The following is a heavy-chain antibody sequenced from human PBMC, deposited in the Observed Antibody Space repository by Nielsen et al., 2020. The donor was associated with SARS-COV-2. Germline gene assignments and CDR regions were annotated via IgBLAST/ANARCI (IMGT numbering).Heavy chain of an antibody. Sequence: ASVKVSCKASGYTFTSYAMNWVRQAPVQGLEWMGWINTNTGNPTYAQGFTGRFVFSLDTSVSTAYLQISSLKAEDTAVYYCARAKWELHYYGMDVWGQGTTVTVSS. J-gene: IGHJ6*02. D-gene: IGHD1-26*01. CDR1: GYTFTSYA. V-gene: IGHV7-4-1*02. CDR3: ARAKWELHYYGMDV. CDR2: INTNTGNP.